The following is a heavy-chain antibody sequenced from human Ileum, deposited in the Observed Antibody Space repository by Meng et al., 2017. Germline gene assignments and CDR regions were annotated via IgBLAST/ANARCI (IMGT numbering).Heavy chain of an antibody. Sequence: QVQLVQSGAEVKKPEASVKVSCKASGYTFINNALHWMRQAPGQSLEWVGWINAGIGDTKYSQNLQGRVTITRDTSASTTYMELRSLKSEDTATYYCARDRGATYSFDYWGQGTLVTVSS. CDR2: INAGIGDT. CDR3: ARDRGATYSFDY. D-gene: IGHD1-26*01. V-gene: IGHV1-3*01. CDR1: GYTFINNA. J-gene: IGHJ4*02.